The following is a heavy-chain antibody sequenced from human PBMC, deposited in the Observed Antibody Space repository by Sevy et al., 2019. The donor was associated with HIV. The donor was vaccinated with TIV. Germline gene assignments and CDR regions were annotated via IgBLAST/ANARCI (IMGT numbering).Heavy chain of an antibody. V-gene: IGHV5-10-1*01. CDR2: IDPTDSHT. J-gene: IGHJ4*01. CDR3: AGHVMAAPGTNY. CDR1: GYSFTTYL. Sequence: GESLKISCKGSGYSFTTYLISWVRQMPGKGLEWMGMIDPTDSHTNYSPSFQGHFTISADKSDSTAYLKWSSLTASDTTMYYCAGHVMAAPGTNYWGQGTLVTVSS. D-gene: IGHD1-1*01.